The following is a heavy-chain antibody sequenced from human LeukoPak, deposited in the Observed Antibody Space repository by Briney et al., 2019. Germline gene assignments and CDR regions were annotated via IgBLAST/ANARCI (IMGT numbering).Heavy chain of an antibody. V-gene: IGHV4-38-2*01. J-gene: IGHJ3*02. CDR1: GYSISSGYY. CDR3: ARPASTYYYDSSGYYVDAFDI. CDR2: IYYSGST. D-gene: IGHD3-22*01. Sequence: SETLSLTCAVSGYSISSGYYWGWIRQPPGKGLEWIGSIYYSGSTYYNPSLKSRVTISVDTSKNQFSLKLSSVTAADTAVYYCARPASTYYYDSSGYYVDAFDIWGQGIMVTVSS.